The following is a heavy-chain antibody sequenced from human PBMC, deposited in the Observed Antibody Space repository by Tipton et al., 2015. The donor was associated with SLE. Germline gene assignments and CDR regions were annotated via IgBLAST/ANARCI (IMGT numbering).Heavy chain of an antibody. CDR1: GGSISSSSYY. J-gene: IGHJ4*02. CDR3: ARYFYDSSGVCLFDL. D-gene: IGHD3-22*01. Sequence: TLSLTCTVSGGSISSSSYYWGWIRQPPGKGLEWIGSIYYSGNTYYNPSLGSRLTISVDTSKDQFSLRLTSVTAADTAVYYCARYFYDSSGVCLFDLWGQGTLVTVSS. V-gene: IGHV4-39*07. CDR2: IYYSGNT.